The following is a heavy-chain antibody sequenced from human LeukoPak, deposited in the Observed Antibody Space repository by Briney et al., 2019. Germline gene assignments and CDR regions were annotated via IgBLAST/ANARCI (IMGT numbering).Heavy chain of an antibody. D-gene: IGHD3-3*01. J-gene: IGHJ3*01. CDR3: ASLVGGYYPPVEAFDV. V-gene: IGHV3-74*01. CDR2: IDLAGVYT. Sequence: GGSLRLSCAASGFTFSDYWMHWVRQAPGKGLMWVSTIDLAGVYTTYADSVRGRFTISRDNAKNTLYLQMNSLRADDPAVYFCASLVGGYYPPVEAFDVWGQGTMVTVSS. CDR1: GFTFSDYW.